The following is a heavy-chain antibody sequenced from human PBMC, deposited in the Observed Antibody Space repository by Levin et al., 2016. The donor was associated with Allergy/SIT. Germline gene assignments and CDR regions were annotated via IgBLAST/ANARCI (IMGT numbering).Heavy chain of an antibody. CDR2: IYYSGRT. CDR1: GGSISSSNYY. CDR3: MRDIRSSSDF. V-gene: IGHV4-39*02. Sequence: SETLSLTCTVSGGSISSSNYYWAWIRQPPGKGLEWIGSIYYSGRTYYNPSLRSRVLISVDTSKNHFSLQVTSVTAADTAVYYCMRDIRSSSDFWGQGTLVTVSS. D-gene: IGHD6-6*01. J-gene: IGHJ4*02.